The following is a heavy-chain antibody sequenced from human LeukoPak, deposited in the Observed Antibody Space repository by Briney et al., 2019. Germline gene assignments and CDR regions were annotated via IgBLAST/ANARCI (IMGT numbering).Heavy chain of an antibody. CDR3: ARAYWDP. J-gene: IGHJ4*02. CDR2: ISYDGSNK. Sequence: GRSLRLSCAASGFTFSSYAMHWVRQAPGKGLEWVAVISYDGSNKYYADSVEGRFTISRDNSKNTLYLQMNSLRAEDTAVYYCARAYWDPWGQGTLVTVSS. D-gene: IGHD1-26*01. V-gene: IGHV3-30-3*01. CDR1: GFTFSSYA.